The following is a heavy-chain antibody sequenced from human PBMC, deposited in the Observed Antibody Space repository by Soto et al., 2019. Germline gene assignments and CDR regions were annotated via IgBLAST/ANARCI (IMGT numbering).Heavy chain of an antibody. J-gene: IGHJ5*02. CDR2: FNAGDGDT. D-gene: IGHD6-19*01. Sequence: ASVKVSCKASGYSITCCAMHWVRQAPGQRPEWMGWFNAGDGDTKYSQNFQGRFTITRDTSASTAYMELSSLRSEDTAVYYCAREVGSSGWLNWFDPWGQGTLVTVSS. CDR3: AREVGSSGWLNWFDP. CDR1: GYSITCCA. V-gene: IGHV1-3*01.